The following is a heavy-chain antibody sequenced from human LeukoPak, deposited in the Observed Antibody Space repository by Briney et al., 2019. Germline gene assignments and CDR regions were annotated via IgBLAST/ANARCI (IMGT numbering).Heavy chain of an antibody. J-gene: IGHJ4*02. V-gene: IGHV3-30*04. CDR3: ARDIGPIEVPGRSKDY. D-gene: IGHD4-11*01. CDR1: GLTFSTYT. CDR2: ISFDGSDT. Sequence: TGRSLRLSCAASGLTFSTYTMHWVRQAPGKGLEWVALISFDGSDTYSADSVKGRFTISRDNSKNTMYLQMTRLRPEDTAVYYCARDIGPIEVPGRSKDYWGQGTLVTVSS.